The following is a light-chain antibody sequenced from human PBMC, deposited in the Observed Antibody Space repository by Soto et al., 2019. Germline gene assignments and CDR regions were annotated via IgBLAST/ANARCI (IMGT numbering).Light chain of an antibody. J-gene: IGKJ3*01. CDR2: DAS. Sequence: EIVLTQSPDTLSLSPGERATLSCRASQSVSKSYLAWYQQKPGQAPRVLIYDASSRATAIPDRFSGSGSGTDLSLTISRLEPEDFAMYYCQQYVTSPFTFGPGTKVDIK. CDR3: QQYVTSPFT. CDR1: QSVSKSY. V-gene: IGKV3-20*01.